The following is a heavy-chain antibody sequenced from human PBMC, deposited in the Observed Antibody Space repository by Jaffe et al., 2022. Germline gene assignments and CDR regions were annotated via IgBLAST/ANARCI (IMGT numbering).Heavy chain of an antibody. Sequence: EVQLLESGGGLVQPGGSLRLSCAASGFTFSSYAMSWVRQAPGKGLEWVSAISGSGGSTYYADSVKGRFTISRDNSKNTLYLQMNSLRAEDTAVYYCAKAHHLGELSSRYYFDYWGQGTLVTVSS. V-gene: IGHV3-23*01. J-gene: IGHJ4*02. CDR1: GFTFSSYA. CDR2: ISGSGGST. D-gene: IGHD3-16*02. CDR3: AKAHHLGELSSRYYFDY.